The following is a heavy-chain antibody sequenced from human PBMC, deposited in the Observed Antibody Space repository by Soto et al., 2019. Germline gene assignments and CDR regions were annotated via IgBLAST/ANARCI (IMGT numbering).Heavy chain of an antibody. CDR3: ARGLGIRGNWFDP. V-gene: IGHV3-7*01. CDR2: INQDGSEK. Sequence: EVQLVESGGGLVQPGGSLRLSCAASGFTFSSYWMSWVRQAPGKGLEWVANINQDGSEKYYVDSVKGRFTISRDNAKNSLYLQMNSLRAEDTAVYYCARGLGIRGNWFDPWGQGTLVTVSS. D-gene: IGHD7-27*01. CDR1: GFTFSSYW. J-gene: IGHJ5*02.